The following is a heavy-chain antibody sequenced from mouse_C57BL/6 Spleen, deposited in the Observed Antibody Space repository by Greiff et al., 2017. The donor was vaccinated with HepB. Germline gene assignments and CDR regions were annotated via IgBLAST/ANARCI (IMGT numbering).Heavy chain of an antibody. CDR3: ARPPFITTEAWFAY. J-gene: IGHJ3*01. D-gene: IGHD1-1*01. Sequence: EVMLVESGGDLVKPGGSLKLSCAASGFTFSSYGMSWVRQTPDKRLEWVATISSGGSYTYYPDSVKGRFTISRDNAKNTLYLQMSSLKSEDTAMYYCARPPFITTEAWFAYWGQGTLVTVSA. CDR2: ISSGGSYT. V-gene: IGHV5-6*01. CDR1: GFTFSSYG.